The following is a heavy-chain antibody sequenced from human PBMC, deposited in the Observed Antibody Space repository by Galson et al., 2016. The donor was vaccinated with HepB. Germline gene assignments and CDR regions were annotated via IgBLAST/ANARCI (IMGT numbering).Heavy chain of an antibody. J-gene: IGHJ4*02. D-gene: IGHD2-2*01. CDR1: GDTFSNYA. Sequence: SVKVSCKASGDTFSNYAITWVRQAPGQGLEWMGRIIPFLGIAKYAQRFQDRVTITADKSTSTVFMEVNSLRSEDTAVYYCARVDCSGNACYLSYWGQGTLVIVSS. CDR2: IIPFLGIA. CDR3: ARVDCSGNACYLSY. V-gene: IGHV1-69*04.